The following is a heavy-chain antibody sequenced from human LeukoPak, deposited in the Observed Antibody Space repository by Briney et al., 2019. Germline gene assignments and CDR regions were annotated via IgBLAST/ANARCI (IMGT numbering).Heavy chain of an antibody. J-gene: IGHJ4*02. CDR1: GFTFSIYA. CDR2: ITSRGEST. D-gene: IGHD3-22*01. Sequence: GGSLSLSCAASGFTFSIYAMSWVRQAPGKGLQWVSSITSRGESTCYVDSVKGRFTITKDHSVNALYLQMHSLRAEDTAVYYCARDRPNYYGSDGHYYRRDGDYWGRGTLVSVSS. CDR3: ARDRPNYYGSDGHYYRRDGDY. V-gene: IGHV3-23*01.